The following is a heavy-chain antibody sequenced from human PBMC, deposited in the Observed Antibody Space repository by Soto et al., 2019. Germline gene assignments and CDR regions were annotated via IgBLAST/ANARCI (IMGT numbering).Heavy chain of an antibody. Sequence: GASVKVSCKASGYTFIDYYMHWVRQAPGQGLEWMGWINPNGGATSYAQKFQGWVTMTRDTSISTASMELSRLRSDDTAVYYCARAPRVLAPIHSFFEYWGQGTLVTVSS. CDR3: ARAPRVLAPIHSFFEY. CDR1: GYTFIDYY. V-gene: IGHV1-2*04. D-gene: IGHD6-6*01. J-gene: IGHJ4*02. CDR2: INPNGGAT.